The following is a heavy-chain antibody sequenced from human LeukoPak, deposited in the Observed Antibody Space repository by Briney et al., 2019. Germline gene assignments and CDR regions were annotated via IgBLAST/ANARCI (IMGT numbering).Heavy chain of an antibody. D-gene: IGHD3-22*01. CDR1: GGSISSYY. J-gene: IGHJ5*02. V-gene: IGHV4-59*12. CDR3: ARDVSGYAWFDP. CDR2: IYYSGST. Sequence: SETLSLTCTVSGGSISSYYWSWIRQPPGKGLEWIGYIYYSGSTNYNPSLKSRVTISVDTSKNQFSLKLSSVTAADTAVYYCARDVSGYAWFDPWGQGTLVTVSS.